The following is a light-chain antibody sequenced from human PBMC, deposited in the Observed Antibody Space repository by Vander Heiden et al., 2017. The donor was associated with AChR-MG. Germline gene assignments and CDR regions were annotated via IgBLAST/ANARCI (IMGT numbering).Light chain of an antibody. V-gene: IGKV1-33*01. Sequence: DIQMTQSPSSLSASVGDRVTITCQASQDISNYLNWYQQKPGKAPKLLIYDASNLETGVPSRFSGSGYGKDFTFTISSRQQEDIAAYYCQHHDNLPPWAFGHRTKVDIK. J-gene: IGKJ3*01. CDR2: DAS. CDR1: QDISNY. CDR3: QHHDNLPPWA.